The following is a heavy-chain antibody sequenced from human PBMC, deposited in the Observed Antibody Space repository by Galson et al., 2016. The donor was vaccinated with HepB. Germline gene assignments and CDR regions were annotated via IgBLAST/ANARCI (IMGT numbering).Heavy chain of an antibody. CDR3: ARDSIAAAGNCYYYYGMDV. J-gene: IGHJ6*02. V-gene: IGHV3-30*04. Sequence: SLRLSCAASGFTFRVYPMHWVRQAPGKGLEWVAVISYDATNKLYADSVKGRFTISRDNSNNTLYLQMNSLRVEDTAVYFCARDSIAAAGNCYYYYGMDVWGQGTTVTFSS. CDR2: ISYDATNK. D-gene: IGHD6-13*01. CDR1: GFTFRVYP.